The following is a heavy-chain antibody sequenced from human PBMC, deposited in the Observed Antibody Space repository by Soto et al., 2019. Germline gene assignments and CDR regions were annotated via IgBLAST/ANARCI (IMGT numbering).Heavy chain of an antibody. Sequence: QVTLRESGPVLVTPTKTLTLTCTVSGFSLYNARMGVTWIRQTPGKALEWLAHIFSIDEKSYSASLESRLTISKDPSKGHVVLTMTNMAPLDTAIYFCARIIGSDPVATIDNWFDSWGRGILVTVSS. J-gene: IGHJ5*01. V-gene: IGHV2-26*01. CDR3: ARIIGSDPVATIDNWFDS. D-gene: IGHD5-12*01. CDR1: GFSLYNARMG. CDR2: IFSIDEK.